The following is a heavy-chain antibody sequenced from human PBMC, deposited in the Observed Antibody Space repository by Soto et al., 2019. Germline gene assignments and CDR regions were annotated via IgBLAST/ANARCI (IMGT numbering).Heavy chain of an antibody. D-gene: IGHD6-13*01. V-gene: IGHV4-59*01. CDR2: IYYSGST. Sequence: SETLSLTCTVSGGSISSYYWSWIRQPPGKGLEWIGYIYYSGSTNYNPSLKSRVTISVDTSKNQFSLKLSSVTAADTAVYYCAREILAAAGTGAFDIWGQGTMVTVSS. CDR1: GGSISSYY. CDR3: AREILAAAGTGAFDI. J-gene: IGHJ3*02.